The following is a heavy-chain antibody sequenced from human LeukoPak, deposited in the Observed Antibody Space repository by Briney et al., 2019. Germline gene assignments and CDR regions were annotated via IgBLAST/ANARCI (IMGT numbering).Heavy chain of an antibody. J-gene: IGHJ3*02. Sequence: PERSLRLSCAASGFTFSTYTMHWVRRAPGKGLEWVAFVSYDGTNKNYADSVKGRFTISRDNSKNTLYLQMNSLRTEDTAVYYCARRMAANAFDIWGQGTMVTVSS. CDR3: ARRMAANAFDI. D-gene: IGHD5-24*01. CDR2: VSYDGTNK. V-gene: IGHV3-30-3*01. CDR1: GFTFSTYT.